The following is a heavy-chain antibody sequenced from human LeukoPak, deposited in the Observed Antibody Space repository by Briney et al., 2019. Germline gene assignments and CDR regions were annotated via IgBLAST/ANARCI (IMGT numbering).Heavy chain of an antibody. V-gene: IGHV1-2*02. J-gene: IGHJ4*02. CDR2: INPNSGGT. D-gene: IGHD1-26*01. Sequence: ASVKVSFKASGYTFTVYYMHWVRQAPGQGLEWMGWINPNSGGTKYAQMFQGRVTMTSDTSISTAYMELSRLRSDDTAVYYCARDVVGARSIDYWGQGTLVTVSS. CDR3: ARDVVGARSIDY. CDR1: GYTFTVYY.